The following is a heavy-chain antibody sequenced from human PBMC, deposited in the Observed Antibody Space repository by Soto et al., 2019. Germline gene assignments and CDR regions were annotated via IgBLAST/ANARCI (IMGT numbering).Heavy chain of an antibody. D-gene: IGHD1-1*01. J-gene: IGHJ4*02. V-gene: IGHV1-8*01. CDR2: MNPSSGYT. CDR1: GYTFTDYD. CDR3: ARFVRHQLPTVDY. Sequence: QVQLVQSGAEVKKPGASVRVSCKASGYTFTDYDINWVRLATGQGLEWMGWMNPSSGYTGYAQKFQGRVTMTRDTSISTAYMEPSSLTSADTAVYYCARFVRHQLPTVDYWGQGALVTVSS.